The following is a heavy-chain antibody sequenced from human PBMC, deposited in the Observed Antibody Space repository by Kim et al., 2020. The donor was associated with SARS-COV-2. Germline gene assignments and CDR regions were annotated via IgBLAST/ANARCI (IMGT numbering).Heavy chain of an antibody. CDR2: IWYDGSNK. J-gene: IGHJ4*02. CDR3: AREQYYYDSSPFDY. V-gene: IGHV3-33*01. D-gene: IGHD3-22*01. CDR1: GFTFSSYG. Sequence: GGSLRLSCAASGFTFSSYGMHWVRQAPGKGLEWVAVIWYDGSNKLYADSVKGRFTISRENSKNTPYLPMKSLRAEETAVYYCAREQYYYDSSPFDYWGQGTRVPVSS.